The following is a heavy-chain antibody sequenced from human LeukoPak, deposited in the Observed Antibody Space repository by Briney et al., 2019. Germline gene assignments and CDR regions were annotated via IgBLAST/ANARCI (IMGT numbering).Heavy chain of an antibody. CDR1: GFTFSDYY. J-gene: IGHJ4*02. CDR3: AREAQIITMVRGYFDY. V-gene: IGHV3-11*04. CDR2: ISSSGSTI. D-gene: IGHD3-10*01. Sequence: GGSLRLSCAASGFTFSDYYMSWIRQAPGKGLEWVSYISSSGSTIYYADSVKGRFTISRDNAKNSLYLQMNSLRAEDTAVYYCAREAQIITMVRGYFDYWGQGTLATVSS.